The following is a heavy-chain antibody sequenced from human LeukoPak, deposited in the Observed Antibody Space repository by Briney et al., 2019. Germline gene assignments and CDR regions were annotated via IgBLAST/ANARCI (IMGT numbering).Heavy chain of an antibody. CDR2: IYTSGST. J-gene: IGHJ5*02. Sequence: SQTLSLTCTVSGGSISSGSYYWSWIRQPAGKGLEWIGRIYTSGSTNYNPSLKSRVTMSVDTSKNQFSLKLSSVTAADTAIYYCARGPLTVTRGFDPWGQGTLVTVSS. CDR1: GGSISSGSYY. CDR3: ARGPLTVTRGFDP. V-gene: IGHV4-61*02. D-gene: IGHD4-17*01.